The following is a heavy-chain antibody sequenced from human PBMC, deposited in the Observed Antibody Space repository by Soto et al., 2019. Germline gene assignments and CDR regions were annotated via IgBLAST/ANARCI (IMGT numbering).Heavy chain of an antibody. CDR3: AKGGPSRGWYEFDF. Sequence: EVQLLESGGGLVQPGGSLRLSCAASGFTVTSCVMAWVRRAPGKGLEWVSTISGTGSNIYYADSVKGRFTISRDSSKKNVYLQMNSLRVDDTAVYYCAKGGPSRGWYEFDFWGQGALVTVSS. J-gene: IGHJ4*02. V-gene: IGHV3-23*01. CDR2: ISGTGSNI. D-gene: IGHD6-19*01. CDR1: GFTVTSCV.